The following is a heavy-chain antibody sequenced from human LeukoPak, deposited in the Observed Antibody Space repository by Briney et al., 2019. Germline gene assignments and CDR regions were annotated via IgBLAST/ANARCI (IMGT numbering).Heavy chain of an antibody. J-gene: IGHJ5*02. CDR2: INHSGST. CDR3: ARHPRFGNWFDP. D-gene: IGHD3-10*01. Sequence: SETLSLTCAVYGVSFSGYYWSWIRQPPGKGLEWIGEINHSGSTNYNPSLKSRVTISVDTSKNQFSLKLSSVTAADTAVYYCARHPRFGNWFDPWGQGTLVTVSS. CDR1: GVSFSGYY. V-gene: IGHV4-34*01.